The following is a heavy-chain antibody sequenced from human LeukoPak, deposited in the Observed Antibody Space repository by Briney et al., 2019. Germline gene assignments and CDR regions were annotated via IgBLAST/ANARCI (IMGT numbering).Heavy chain of an antibody. J-gene: IGHJ4*02. CDR2: INPSGGST. D-gene: IGHD2-15*01. CDR3: ASIVVVAATQDAFDY. Sequence: ASVKVSCKASGYTFTGHYLHWVRQAPGQGLEWMGIINPSGGSTSYAQKFQGRVTMTRDTSTSTVYMELSSLRSEDTAVYYCASIVVVAATQDAFDYWGQGTLVTVSS. CDR1: GYTFTGHY. V-gene: IGHV1-46*01.